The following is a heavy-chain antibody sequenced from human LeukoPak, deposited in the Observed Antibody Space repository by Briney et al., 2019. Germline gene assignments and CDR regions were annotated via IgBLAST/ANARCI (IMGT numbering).Heavy chain of an antibody. CDR2: IYYSGST. J-gene: IGHJ3*02. CDR1: GGSISGFY. Sequence: SETLSLTCTVSGGSISGFYWSWIRQPPGKGLEWIGYIYYSGSTNYNPSLKSRVTISVDTSKNQFSLKLSSVTAADTAVYYCARSQGAFDIWGQGTMVTVSS. CDR3: ARSQGAFDI. V-gene: IGHV4-59*01.